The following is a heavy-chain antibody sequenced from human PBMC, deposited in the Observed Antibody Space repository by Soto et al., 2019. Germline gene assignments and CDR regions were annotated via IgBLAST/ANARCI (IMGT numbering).Heavy chain of an antibody. Sequence: SVKVSCKASGGTFSSYAISWVRQAPGQGLEWMGGIIPTFGTANYAQKFQGRVTITADEATSTGYRELSSVRSECTAVYSCVSASSGYYNDFDYWGQGTLVTVSS. CDR2: IIPTFGTA. J-gene: IGHJ4*02. V-gene: IGHV1-69*13. CDR1: GGTFSSYA. CDR3: VSASSGYYNDFDY. D-gene: IGHD3-22*01.